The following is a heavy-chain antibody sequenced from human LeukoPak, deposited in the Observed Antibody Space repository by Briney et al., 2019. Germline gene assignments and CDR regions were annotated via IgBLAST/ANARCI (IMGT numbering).Heavy chain of an antibody. Sequence: ASVKVSCKASGYTFTSYGISWVRQAPGQGLEWMGWISAYNGDTKYAQNLQGRVTMTTDTSTSTAYMGLRSLRSDDTAVYYCARDRSEFGDYGGYWGQGTLVTVSS. J-gene: IGHJ4*02. V-gene: IGHV1-18*01. D-gene: IGHD4-17*01. CDR3: ARDRSEFGDYGGY. CDR1: GYTFTSYG. CDR2: ISAYNGDT.